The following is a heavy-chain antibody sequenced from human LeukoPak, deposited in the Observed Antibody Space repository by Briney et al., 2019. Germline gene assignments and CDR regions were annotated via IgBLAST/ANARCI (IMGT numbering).Heavy chain of an antibody. D-gene: IGHD2-2*01. Sequence: PGGTLRLSCAASGLPFSSYSMHWVRQAPGKGLESLSYISSSSTTIYNADSVRGRFTISRDNAKNSLFLQMNSLRAEDTAVYSCARGGGFCGSTSCYGIDFWGQGTLVTVSS. CDR1: GLPFSSYS. J-gene: IGHJ4*02. CDR3: ARGGGFCGSTSCYGIDF. V-gene: IGHV3-48*01. CDR2: ISSSSTTI.